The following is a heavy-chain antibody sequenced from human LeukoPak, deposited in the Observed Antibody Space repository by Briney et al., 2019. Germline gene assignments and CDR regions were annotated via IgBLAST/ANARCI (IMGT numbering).Heavy chain of an antibody. J-gene: IGHJ4*02. Sequence: PGGSLRLSCAASGFTFSTYNMNWVRQAPGKGLEWVSSISGSSSYIYYADSVKGRFTISRDNAKNSLYLQMNSLRAEDTAVYYCARDSDSSGYYYFDYWGQGTLVTVSS. CDR1: GFTFSTYN. CDR3: ARDSDSSGYYYFDY. CDR2: ISGSSSYI. V-gene: IGHV3-21*04. D-gene: IGHD3-22*01.